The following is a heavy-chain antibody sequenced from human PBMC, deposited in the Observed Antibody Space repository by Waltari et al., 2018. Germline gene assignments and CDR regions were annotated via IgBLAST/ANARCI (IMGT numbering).Heavy chain of an antibody. D-gene: IGHD5-12*01. J-gene: IGHJ3*01. CDR2: MSYSGAT. Sequence: QLQLQESGPGLVKPSETLSLTCRVSGDSLTPNPPYWGWIRQPPGQGLEWIGTMSYSGATYSSPSLRSRVTVSRDTSKNQLSLKLGSVTAADTAVYYCATYIGASLGTAAFDVWGQGTMVTVSS. V-gene: IGHV4-39*01. CDR1: GDSLTPNPPY. CDR3: ATYIGASLGTAAFDV.